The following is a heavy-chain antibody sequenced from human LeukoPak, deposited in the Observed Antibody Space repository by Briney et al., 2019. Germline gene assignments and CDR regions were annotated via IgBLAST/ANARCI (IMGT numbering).Heavy chain of an antibody. Sequence: SETLSLTCTVSGGSISSYYWSWIRQPPGKGLEWIGYIYYSGSTNYNPSLKSRLTISVDTSKNQFSLKLGSVTAADTAVYYCARDNWHYGSSMDVWGQGTTVTVSS. D-gene: IGHD1-7*01. CDR2: IYYSGST. CDR3: ARDNWHYGSSMDV. V-gene: IGHV4-59*01. CDR1: GGSISSYY. J-gene: IGHJ6*02.